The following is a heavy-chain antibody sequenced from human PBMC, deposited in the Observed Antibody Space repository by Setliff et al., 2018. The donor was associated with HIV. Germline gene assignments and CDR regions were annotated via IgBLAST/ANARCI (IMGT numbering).Heavy chain of an antibody. CDR3: ATRYFDSASFDY. Sequence: SETLSLTCTVSGGFIRSGTYHWSWIRQSAGKGLEWIGHIYSSGSTNYNPSLKSRVTISTDTSKNRFSLNLSSVTAADTAVYYCATRYFDSASFDYWGQGALVTVSS. D-gene: IGHD3-9*01. V-gene: IGHV4-61*09. CDR2: IYSSGST. CDR1: GGFIRSGTYH. J-gene: IGHJ4*02.